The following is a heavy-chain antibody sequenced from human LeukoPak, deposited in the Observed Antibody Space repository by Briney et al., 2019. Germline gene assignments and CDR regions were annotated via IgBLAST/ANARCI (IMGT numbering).Heavy chain of an antibody. CDR3: AAEGRPTVVTFRKGAVDL. CDR1: GFTFTSSA. V-gene: IGHV1-58*01. CDR2: IVVGSGNT. Sequence: SVTVSCTASGFTFTSSAVQWVRQARGQRLEWIGWIVVGSGNTNYAQKFQERVTITRDMSTSTVYMELSSLRSEDTAVYYCAAEGRPTVVTFRKGAVDLWGQGTMVTVSS. J-gene: IGHJ3*01. D-gene: IGHD4-23*01.